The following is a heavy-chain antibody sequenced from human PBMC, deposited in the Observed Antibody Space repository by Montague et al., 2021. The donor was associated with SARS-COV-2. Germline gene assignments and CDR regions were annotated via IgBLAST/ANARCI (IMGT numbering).Heavy chain of an antibody. Sequence: SLRLSCAASGFTFGSFAMGWVRQAPGKGLEWVSVIYNGGRSTEYADSVKGRFTISRDDSVNTLYLQMNSLRAEDTAMYYCAKLPGGYCRGGYCYFDSWGQGTLVTVSP. CDR1: GFTFGSFA. V-gene: IGHV3-23*03. CDR2: IYNGGRST. J-gene: IGHJ4*02. D-gene: IGHD2-15*01. CDR3: AKLPGGYCRGGYCYFDS.